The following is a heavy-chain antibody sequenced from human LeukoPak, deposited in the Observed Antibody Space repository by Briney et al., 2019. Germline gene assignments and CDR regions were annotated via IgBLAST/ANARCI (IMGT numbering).Heavy chain of an antibody. CDR1: GGPINNYY. J-gene: IGHJ3*02. CDR2: IYTRGST. D-gene: IGHD2-15*01. Sequence: PSETLSLTCTVSGGPINNYYWSWIRQPAGKGLEWIGRIYTRGSTNYNPSLKSRVTMSVDTSKNQFPLKLSSVTAADTAVYYCARGRYCSADICSGGDAFDIWGQGTMVSVSS. CDR3: ARGRYCSADICSGGDAFDI. V-gene: IGHV4-4*07.